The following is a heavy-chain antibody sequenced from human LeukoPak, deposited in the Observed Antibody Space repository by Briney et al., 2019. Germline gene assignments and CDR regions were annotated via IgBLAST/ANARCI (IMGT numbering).Heavy chain of an antibody. V-gene: IGHV3-48*03. J-gene: IGHJ3*02. D-gene: IGHD1-26*01. CDR1: GFTFSSYE. CDR3: ARQWAIGAFDI. CDR2: ISSSGSTI. Sequence: GGSLRLSCAASGFTFSSYEMNWVRQAPGKGLEWVSYISSSGSTIYYADSVKGRFTISGDNSKNTLYLQMNSLRAEDTAVYYCARQWAIGAFDIWGQGTMVTVSS.